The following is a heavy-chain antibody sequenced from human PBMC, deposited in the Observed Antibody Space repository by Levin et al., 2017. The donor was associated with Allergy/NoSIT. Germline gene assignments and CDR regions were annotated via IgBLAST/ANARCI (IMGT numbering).Heavy chain of an antibody. Sequence: AGGSLRLSCAASGFTFSSYGMHWVRQAPGKGPEWVAVISYDGSNKYYADSVKGRFTISRDNSKNTLYLQMDSLRAEDTAVYYCVRDYGSGSTDYYYGMDVWGQGATVTVSS. J-gene: IGHJ6*02. D-gene: IGHD3-10*01. CDR3: VRDYGSGSTDYYYGMDV. CDR2: ISYDGSNK. CDR1: GFTFSSYG. V-gene: IGHV3-30*03.